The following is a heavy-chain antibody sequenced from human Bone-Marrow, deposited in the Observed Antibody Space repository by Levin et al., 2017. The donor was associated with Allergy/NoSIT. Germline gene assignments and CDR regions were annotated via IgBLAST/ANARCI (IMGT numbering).Heavy chain of an antibody. CDR3: AFRSAGWGHNWFHP. V-gene: IGHV2-5*02. J-gene: IGHJ5*02. Sequence: SGPTLVKPTQTLTLTCSFSGFSLSTSEVGVGWIRQPPGKPLEWLGIIYWDDDQRYSPSLQNRLTITKDSSKDQVVLTLTNMNPVDTGTYYCAFRSAGWGHNWFHPWGQGILVTVSS. D-gene: IGHD1-26*01. CDR1: GFSLSTSEVG. CDR2: IYWDDDQ.